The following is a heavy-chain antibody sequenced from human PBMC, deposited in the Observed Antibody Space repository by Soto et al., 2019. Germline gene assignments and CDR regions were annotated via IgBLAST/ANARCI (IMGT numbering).Heavy chain of an antibody. Sequence: PYETLSRTGILTGGSMTSGDQYWTWIRHPPGEGLEWFGYINHSGSLYYNPSLKSRVSMSVDTSKNQFSLNLSSVTAADTAMYYCARELPQRQGRNMDVWGQGTTVTVSS. CDR1: GGSMTSGDQY. J-gene: IGHJ6*02. D-gene: IGHD1-1*01. CDR3: ARELPQRQGRNMDV. V-gene: IGHV4-31*03. CDR2: INHSGSL.